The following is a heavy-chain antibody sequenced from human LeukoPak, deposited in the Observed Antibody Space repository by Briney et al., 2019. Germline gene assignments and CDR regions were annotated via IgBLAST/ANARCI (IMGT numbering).Heavy chain of an antibody. CDR3: ARGYCSSTSCPGGVDYYYGMDV. D-gene: IGHD2-2*01. CDR2: IYYSRST. Sequence: SETLSLTCTVSGGSISSYYRSWIRQPPGKGLEWIGYIYYSRSTNYNPSLKSRVTISVDTSKNQFSLKLSSVTAADTVVYYCARGYCSSTSCPGGVDYYYGMDVWGQGTTVTVSS. CDR1: GGSISSYY. V-gene: IGHV4-59*01. J-gene: IGHJ6*02.